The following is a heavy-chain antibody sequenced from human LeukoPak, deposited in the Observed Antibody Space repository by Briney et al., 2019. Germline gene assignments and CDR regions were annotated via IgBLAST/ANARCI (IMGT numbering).Heavy chain of an antibody. J-gene: IGHJ3*02. V-gene: IGHV3-30*02. Sequence: GGSLRLSCAASGFTFSSYGMHWVRQAPGKGLEWVAFIRYDGSNKYYADSVKGRFTISRDNSKNTLYLQTNSLRAEDTAVYYCARSSSTRATFDIWGQGTMVTVSS. CDR1: GFTFSSYG. CDR2: IRYDGSNK. CDR3: ARSSSTRATFDI. D-gene: IGHD2-2*01.